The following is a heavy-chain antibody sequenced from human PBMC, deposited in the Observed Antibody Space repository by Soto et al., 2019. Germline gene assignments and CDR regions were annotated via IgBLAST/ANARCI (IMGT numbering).Heavy chain of an antibody. J-gene: IGHJ4*02. Sequence: QVQLVQSGAEVKKPGASVKVSCKASGYTFTSYAIHWVRQAPGQRLEWMGWINAGNGNTKYSQKFQDRVTITRDTSASTAYVELSSLRSEDTAVYCCARDLGGWPDYWGQGALFTVSS. CDR1: GYTFTSYA. D-gene: IGHD6-19*01. V-gene: IGHV1-3*01. CDR2: INAGNGNT. CDR3: ARDLGGWPDY.